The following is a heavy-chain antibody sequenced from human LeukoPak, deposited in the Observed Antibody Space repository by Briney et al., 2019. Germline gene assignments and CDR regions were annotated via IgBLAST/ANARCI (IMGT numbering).Heavy chain of an antibody. CDR2: INHSGST. V-gene: IGHV4-34*01. D-gene: IGHD3-22*01. J-gene: IGHJ4*02. Sequence: SEALSLTCAVYGGSFSGYYWSWIRQPPGKGLEWIGEINHSGSTNYNPSLKSRVTISVDTSKNQFSLKLSSVTAADTAVYYCARGYYDSSGYYYFDYWGQGTLVTVSS. CDR3: ARGYYDSSGYYYFDY. CDR1: GGSFSGYY.